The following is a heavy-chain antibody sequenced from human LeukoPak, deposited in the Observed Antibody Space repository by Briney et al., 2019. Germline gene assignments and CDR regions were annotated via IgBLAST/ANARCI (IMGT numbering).Heavy chain of an antibody. CDR3: VKDLSGSYSFDY. J-gene: IGHJ4*02. CDR2: ISHNGDNT. D-gene: IGHD1-26*01. CDR1: GFSFSSYA. V-gene: IGHV3-64D*09. Sequence: QPGGSLRLSCSASGFSFSSYAMRWVRQAPGKGLEYVSGISHNGDNTYYPDSVKGRFTISRDNSKNTLYLQMSSLRAEDTAVYCCVKDLSGSYSFDYWGQGTLVTVSS.